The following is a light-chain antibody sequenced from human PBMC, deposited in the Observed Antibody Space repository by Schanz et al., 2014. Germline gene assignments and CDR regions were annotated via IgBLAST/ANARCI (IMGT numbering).Light chain of an antibody. CDR3: QQYGSSPLSLT. Sequence: DIVMTQSPDSLAVSLGERATITCRSSQSVLWTSTNKNFLAWYKQTPGQPPKLLIYWASTRESGVPDRFSGSGSGTDFTLTISRLEPADFAVYYCQQYGSSPLSLTFGGGTKVEIK. V-gene: IGKV4-1*01. CDR2: WAS. CDR1: QSVLWTSTNKNF. J-gene: IGKJ4*01.